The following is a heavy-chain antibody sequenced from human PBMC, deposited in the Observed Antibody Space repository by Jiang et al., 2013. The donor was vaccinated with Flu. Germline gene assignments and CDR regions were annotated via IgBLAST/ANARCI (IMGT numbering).Heavy chain of an antibody. V-gene: IGHV6-1*01. J-gene: IGHJ5*02. CDR2: TYYRSKWGK. Sequence: SQTLSLTCAISGDSVSSDSAAWNWIRQSPSRGLEWLGRTYYRSKWGKDYAVSVKSRIVINPDTSSNHFSLQLNSVTPEDSAVYYCARDASDPAGSTHLDLWGQGTLVTVSS. D-gene: IGHD1-26*01. CDR3: ARDASDPAGSTHLDL. CDR1: GDSVSSDSAA.